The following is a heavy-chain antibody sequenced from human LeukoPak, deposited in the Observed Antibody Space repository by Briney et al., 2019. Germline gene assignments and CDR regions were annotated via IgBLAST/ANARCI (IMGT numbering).Heavy chain of an antibody. CDR3: ARLPKGLYDYAY. V-gene: IGHV4-39*02. CDR1: GGSLSSSTYY. J-gene: IGHJ4*02. Sequence: KPSETPSLTCTVSGGSLSSSTYYWGWIRQPPGEGPGWVETIYYSGSTYYNPSLKSRVTISGDASKNHFSLNLTSMTAADTAVYYCARLPKGLYDYAYWGQGTLVTVSS. D-gene: IGHD2/OR15-2a*01. CDR2: IYYSGST.